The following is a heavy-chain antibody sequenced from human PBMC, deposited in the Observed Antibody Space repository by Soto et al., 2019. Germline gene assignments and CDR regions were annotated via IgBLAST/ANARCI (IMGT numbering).Heavy chain of an antibody. J-gene: IGHJ6*02. CDR3: ARKSITIVRGVIISGCVGLDG. Sequence: ASVKVACKASGYTFTSYYMHWARLAPGQGLEWMGIINPSGVSTRYAQKFQGRVTMTRDTSTSTVYMELSSVRSEDTAVYYCARKSITIVRGVIISGCVGLDGWGQVTTATVSS. CDR1: GYTFTSYY. CDR2: INPSGVST. V-gene: IGHV1-46*01. D-gene: IGHD3-3*01.